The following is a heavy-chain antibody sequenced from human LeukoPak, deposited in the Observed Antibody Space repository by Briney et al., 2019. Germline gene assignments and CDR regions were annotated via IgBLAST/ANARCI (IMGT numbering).Heavy chain of an antibody. D-gene: IGHD3-10*01. J-gene: IGHJ6*03. V-gene: IGHV3-21*01. CDR2: ISSGSNYI. Sequence: GGSLRLSCAASGFTFSGYSMNWIRQAPGKGLEWVSSISSGSNYIYYADSVKRRFTISRDNAKNSLYLQVNSLRAEDTTVYYCARGAYGSGSHLAYYYYMDVWGKGTTVTVSS. CDR1: GFTFSGYS. CDR3: ARGAYGSGSHLAYYYYMDV.